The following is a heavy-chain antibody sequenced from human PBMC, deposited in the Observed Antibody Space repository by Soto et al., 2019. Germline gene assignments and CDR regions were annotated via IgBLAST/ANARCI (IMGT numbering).Heavy chain of an antibody. V-gene: IGHV4-4*02. J-gene: IGHJ4*02. Sequence: SETLSLTCGVSGGSINSSNWWSWVRQPPGKGLEWIGEIYHSGSTNYNPSLKSRVTISVDKSKNQFSLKLNSVTAADTAVYYCARHRPYSTTFFLDYWGQGTQVTVSS. CDR1: GGSINSSNW. CDR2: IYHSGST. CDR3: ARHRPYSTTFFLDY. D-gene: IGHD2-15*01.